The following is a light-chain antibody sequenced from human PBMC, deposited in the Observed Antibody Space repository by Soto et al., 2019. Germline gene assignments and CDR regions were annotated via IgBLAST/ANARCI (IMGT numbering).Light chain of an antibody. CDR1: QSICIG. CDR3: QQYNSYSPT. V-gene: IGKV1-5*01. CDR2: DVS. J-gene: IGKJ1*01. Sequence: IQMTQSPSTLSASVGARFTITCRAIQSICIGLAWYQQKPGKAPKLLIYDVSSLESGVPSRFRGSGSGTEFTLTISSLQPDDFATYYCQQYNSYSPTFGQGTKVEIK.